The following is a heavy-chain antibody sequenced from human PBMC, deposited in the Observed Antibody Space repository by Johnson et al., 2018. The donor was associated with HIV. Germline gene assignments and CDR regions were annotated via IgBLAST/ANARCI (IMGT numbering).Heavy chain of an antibody. Sequence: QVQLVESGGGVVQPGRSLRLSCAASGFTFSSYAMHWVRQAPGKGLEWVAVISYDGSNKYYADSVKGRFTISRDNSKNTLYLQMNSLRAEATALYYCAKGRMGASGSYNVWGQGTMVTVSS. CDR3: AKGRMGASGSYNV. CDR2: ISYDGSNK. J-gene: IGHJ3*01. D-gene: IGHD1-26*01. V-gene: IGHV3-30-3*02. CDR1: GFTFSSYA.